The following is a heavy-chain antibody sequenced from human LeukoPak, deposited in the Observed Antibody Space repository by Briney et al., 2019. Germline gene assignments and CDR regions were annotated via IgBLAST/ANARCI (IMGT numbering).Heavy chain of an antibody. Sequence: SETLSLTCTVSGGSISSYYWSWIRQPAGKGLEWIGRIYTSGSTNYNPSLKSRVTMSVDTSKNQFSLKLSSVTAADTAVYYCARGIVGAANNWFDPWGQGTLVTVSS. D-gene: IGHD1-26*01. CDR2: IYTSGST. V-gene: IGHV4-4*07. J-gene: IGHJ5*02. CDR3: ARGIVGAANNWFDP. CDR1: GGSISSYY.